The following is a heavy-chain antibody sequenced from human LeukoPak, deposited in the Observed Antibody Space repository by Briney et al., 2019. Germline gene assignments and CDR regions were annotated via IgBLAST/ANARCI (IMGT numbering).Heavy chain of an antibody. V-gene: IGHV1-18*01. J-gene: IGHJ4*02. CDR3: AGALAGGDYVSPDY. CDR2: ISTYNGNT. CDR1: GYSLRSFG. D-gene: IGHD4-17*01. Sequence: GASVKVSCKASGYSLRSFGITWVRQAPGQGLEWMGWISTYNGNTNYAQKLQGRVTMTTDTSTSTGYMELRSLSSDDTAVYYCAGALAGGDYVSPDYWGQGTLVTVSS.